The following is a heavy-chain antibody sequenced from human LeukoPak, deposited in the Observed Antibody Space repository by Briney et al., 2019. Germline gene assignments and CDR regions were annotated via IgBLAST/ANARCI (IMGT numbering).Heavy chain of an antibody. CDR2: ISSSGSTI. CDR3: ARRLWLRGAFDY. J-gene: IGHJ4*02. V-gene: IGHV3-48*03. D-gene: IGHD5-18*01. CDR1: GFTFSSYE. Sequence: GGSLRLSCAASGFTFSSYEMNWVRQAPGKGLEWVSYISSSGSTIYYADSVKGRFTISRDNSKNTLYLQMNSLRAEDTAVYYCARRLWLRGAFDYWGQGTLVTVSS.